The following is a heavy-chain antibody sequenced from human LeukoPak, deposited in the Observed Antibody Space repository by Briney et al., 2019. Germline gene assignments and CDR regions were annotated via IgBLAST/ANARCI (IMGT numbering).Heavy chain of an antibody. J-gene: IGHJ5*02. Sequence: GGSLRLSCAASGFTFSSYSMNWVRQAPGKGLEWVSAISGSGGDTYYADSVKGRFTISRDNSKNTLYLQMNSLRIEDTAVYYCAKEASDWPNNWFDPWGQGTLVTVSS. V-gene: IGHV3-23*01. CDR3: AKEASDWPNNWFDP. CDR1: GFTFSSYS. CDR2: ISGSGGDT. D-gene: IGHD2-21*02.